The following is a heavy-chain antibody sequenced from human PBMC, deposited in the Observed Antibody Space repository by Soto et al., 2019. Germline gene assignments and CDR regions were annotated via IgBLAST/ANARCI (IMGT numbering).Heavy chain of an antibody. V-gene: IGHV3-23*01. CDR3: AKAPFRLSHTYFDY. J-gene: IGHJ4*02. CDR2: ISGSGCST. D-gene: IGHD6-19*01. CDR1: GFTFSSYA. Sequence: EVQLLESGGGLVQPGGSLRLSCAASGFTFSSYAMSWVRQAPGKGLEWVSAISGSGCSTYYADSVKGRFTISRDNSKNTLDLQMNSLRAEDTAVYYCAKAPFRLSHTYFDYGGQGTLVTVSS.